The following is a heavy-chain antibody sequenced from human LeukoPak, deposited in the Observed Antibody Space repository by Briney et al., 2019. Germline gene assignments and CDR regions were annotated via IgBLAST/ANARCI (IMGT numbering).Heavy chain of an antibody. J-gene: IGHJ4*02. V-gene: IGHV4-59*01. CDR2: IYYSGST. CDR3: ARDRYCSSTSCPEGAFDY. Sequence: GSLRLSCAASGFTFSSYWMSWIRQPPGKGLEWIGYIYYSGSTNYNPSLKSRVTISVDTSKNQFSLKLSSVTAADTAVYYCARDRYCSSTSCPEGAFDYWGQGTLVTVSS. CDR1: GFTFSSYW. D-gene: IGHD2-2*01.